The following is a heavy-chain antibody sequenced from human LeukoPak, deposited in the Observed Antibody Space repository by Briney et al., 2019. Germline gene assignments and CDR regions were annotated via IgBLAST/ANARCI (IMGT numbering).Heavy chain of an antibody. CDR3: AREWAGYGSGSYYYY. CDR1: GGTFNNYA. CDR2: IIPLFGTA. Sequence: SVKVSCKASGGTFNNYAISWVRQAPGQGLEWMGGIIPLFGTANYAQKFLGRVTITADESTSTTHMYLSSLKSEDTAVYYCAREWAGYGSGSYYYYWGQGTLVTVSS. V-gene: IGHV1-69*13. D-gene: IGHD3-10*01. J-gene: IGHJ4*02.